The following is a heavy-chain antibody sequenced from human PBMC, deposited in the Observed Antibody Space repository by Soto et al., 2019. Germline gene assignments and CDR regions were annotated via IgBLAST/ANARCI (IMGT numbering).Heavy chain of an antibody. CDR3: ARDHNDYSNYKGPAGMDV. Sequence: QVQLQESGPGLVKPSQTLSLTCTVSGGSISSGGYYWSWIRQHPGKGLEWIGYIYYSGSTYYNPSLKRRVTISVDTSKNQFSLKLSSVTAADTAVYYCARDHNDYSNYKGPAGMDVWGQGTTVTVSS. V-gene: IGHV4-31*03. D-gene: IGHD4-4*01. CDR2: IYYSGST. CDR1: GGSISSGGYY. J-gene: IGHJ6*02.